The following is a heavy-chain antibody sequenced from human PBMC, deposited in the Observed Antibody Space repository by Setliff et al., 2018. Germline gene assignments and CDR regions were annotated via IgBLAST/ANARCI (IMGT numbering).Heavy chain of an antibody. CDR1: GFSFTSFG. CDR2: ISGYTGET. CDR3: ARVRDCSGGICHRGFHHYMDV. Sequence: GASVKVSCKTSGFSFTSFGFSWVRQAPGQGLEWMGSISGYTGETNYAQKFQDRLSVTADTSTTTAYLELSSLRSEDTAVYYCARVRDCSGGICHRGFHHYMDVWGKGTTVTVSS. V-gene: IGHV1-18*01. J-gene: IGHJ6*03. D-gene: IGHD2-15*01.